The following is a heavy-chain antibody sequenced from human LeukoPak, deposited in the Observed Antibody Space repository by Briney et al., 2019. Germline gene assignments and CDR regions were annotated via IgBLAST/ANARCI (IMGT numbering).Heavy chain of an antibody. CDR1: GFSFSSYA. V-gene: IGHV3-30*04. J-gene: IGHJ6*02. D-gene: IGHD3-3*01. Sequence: GGSLRLSCAASGFSFSSYAMHWVRQAPGKGLEWVAVISYDGSNKYYADSVKGRFTISRDNSKNTLYLQMNSLRAEDTAVYYCARDRGAIFGVVLHYYYYGMDVWGQGTTVTVSS. CDR2: ISYDGSNK. CDR3: ARDRGAIFGVVLHYYYYGMDV.